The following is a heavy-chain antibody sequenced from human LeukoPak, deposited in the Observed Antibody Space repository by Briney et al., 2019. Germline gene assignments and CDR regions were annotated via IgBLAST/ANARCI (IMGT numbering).Heavy chain of an antibody. CDR3: ARGPRSIVVLPTPFDS. CDR2: ISSSSSYI. CDR1: GFTFSSYS. V-gene: IGHV3-21*01. J-gene: IGHJ5*01. Sequence: GGSLRLSCAASGFTFSSYSMNWVRQAPGKGLEWVSSISSSSSYIYYADSVKGRFTISRDNAKNSLYLQMNSLRAEDTAVYYCARGPRSIVVLPTPFDSWGQGTLVTVSS. D-gene: IGHD2-2*01.